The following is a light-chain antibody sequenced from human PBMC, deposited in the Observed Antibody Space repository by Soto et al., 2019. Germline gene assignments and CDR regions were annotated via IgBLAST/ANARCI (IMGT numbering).Light chain of an antibody. V-gene: IGLV2-11*01. J-gene: IGLJ1*01. Sequence: QSVLTQPRSVSGSPGQTVTISCTGSSSDVAIYDYVSWYQQHPGKAPKLMIYYVSERPSGVPDRFSGSKSGNTASLTISGLQAEDEADYYCCSYAGSYTFARNVFGTGTKLTVL. CDR3: CSYAGSYTFARNV. CDR1: SSDVAIYDY. CDR2: YVS.